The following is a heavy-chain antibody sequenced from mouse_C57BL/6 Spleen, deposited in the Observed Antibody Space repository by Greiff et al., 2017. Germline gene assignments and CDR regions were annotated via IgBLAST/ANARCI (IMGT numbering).Heavy chain of an antibody. Sequence: QVKLTESVAELVKPGASVKISCKASGYEFSSYWMNWVKQRPGKGLEWIGQISPGDGDTNYNGKFKGKATLTADKSSSTAYMLLSSLTSEYSAVYFCASVAQAIYYAMDYWGQGTSVTVSS. CDR3: ASVAQAIYYAMDY. J-gene: IGHJ4*01. CDR2: ISPGDGDT. CDR1: GYEFSSYW. V-gene: IGHV1-80*01. D-gene: IGHD3-2*02.